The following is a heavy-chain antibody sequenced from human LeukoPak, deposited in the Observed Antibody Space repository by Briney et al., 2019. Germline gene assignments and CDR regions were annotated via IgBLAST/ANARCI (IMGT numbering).Heavy chain of an antibody. CDR1: GGSISSGDYY. V-gene: IGHV4-30-4*01. D-gene: IGHD4-17*01. CDR2: IYYSGST. J-gene: IGHJ4*02. CDR3: ARNMTTTGVDY. Sequence: SETLSLTCTVSGGSISSGDYYWSWIRQPPGKGLEWIGYIYYSGSTYYNPSLKSRVTISVDTSKNQFSLKLSSVTAADTAVYYCARNMTTTGVDYWGQGTLVTVSS.